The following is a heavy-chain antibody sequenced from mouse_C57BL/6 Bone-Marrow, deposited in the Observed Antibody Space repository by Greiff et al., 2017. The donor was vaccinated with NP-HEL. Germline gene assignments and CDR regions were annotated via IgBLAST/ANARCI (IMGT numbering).Heavy chain of an antibody. CDR1: GYTFTSYW. V-gene: IGHV1-64*01. J-gene: IGHJ3*01. Sequence: VQLQQPGAELVKPGASVKLSCKASGYTFTSYWMHWVKQRPGQGLEWIGMIHPNSGSTNYNEKFKSKATLTVDKSSSTAYMQLSSLTSEDSAVYYCARCDGYYWFAYWGQGTLVTVSA. D-gene: IGHD2-3*01. CDR2: IHPNSGST. CDR3: ARCDGYYWFAY.